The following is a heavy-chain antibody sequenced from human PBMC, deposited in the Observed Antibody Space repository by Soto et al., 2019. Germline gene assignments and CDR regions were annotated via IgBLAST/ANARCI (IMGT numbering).Heavy chain of an antibody. D-gene: IGHD6-25*01. CDR2: IIPIFGTA. CDR1: GGTFSSYA. Sequence: SVKVSCKASGGTFSSYAISWVRQAPGQGLEWMGGIIPIFGTANYAQKFQGRVTITADESTSTAYMELSSLRSEDTAVYYCARVRRGVVAAILDYWGQGTLVTVSS. J-gene: IGHJ4*02. CDR3: ARVRRGVVAAILDY. V-gene: IGHV1-69*01.